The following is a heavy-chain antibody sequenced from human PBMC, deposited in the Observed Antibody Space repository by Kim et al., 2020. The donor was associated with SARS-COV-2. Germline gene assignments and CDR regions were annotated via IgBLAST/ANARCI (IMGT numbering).Heavy chain of an antibody. Sequence: PSLKSRVTISVDKSKNQFSLKLSSVTAADTAVYYCARAEGYCSSTSCYGRWGQGTLVTVSS. D-gene: IGHD2-2*01. J-gene: IGHJ4*02. V-gene: IGHV4-4*02. CDR3: ARAEGYCSSTSCYGR.